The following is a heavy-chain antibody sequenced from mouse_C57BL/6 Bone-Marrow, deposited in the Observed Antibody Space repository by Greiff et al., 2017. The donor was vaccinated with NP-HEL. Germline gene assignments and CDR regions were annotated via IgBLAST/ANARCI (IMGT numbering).Heavy chain of an antibody. CDR3: ATRFYYYGSSPYAMDY. V-gene: IGHV1-42*01. CDR2: INPSTGGT. CDR1: GYSFTGYY. D-gene: IGHD1-1*01. J-gene: IGHJ4*01. Sequence: VQLQQSGPELVKPGASVKISCKASGYSFTGYYMNWVKQSPEKSLEWIGEINPSTGGTTYNQKFKAKATLTVDKSSSTAYMQLKSLTSEDSAVYYCATRFYYYGSSPYAMDYWGKGTSVTVSS.